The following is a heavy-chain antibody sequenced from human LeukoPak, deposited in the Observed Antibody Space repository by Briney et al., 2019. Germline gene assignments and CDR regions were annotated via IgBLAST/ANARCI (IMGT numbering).Heavy chain of an antibody. CDR1: GDSISSSSYY. CDR3: ARAESRQSYSGTYGY. D-gene: IGHD1-26*01. V-gene: IGHV4-39*01. Sequence: SETLSLTCSVYGDSISSSSYYWAWIRQPPGKGLEWIGSIYYSGSTYYNPSLKSRVTISVDTSKNQFSLKLSSVTAADTAVYYCARAESRQSYSGTYGYWGQGALVTVSS. CDR2: IYYSGST. J-gene: IGHJ4*02.